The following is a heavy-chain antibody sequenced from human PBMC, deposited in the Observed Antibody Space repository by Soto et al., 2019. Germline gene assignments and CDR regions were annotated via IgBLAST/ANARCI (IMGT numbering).Heavy chain of an antibody. CDR1: GFTFSTYS. Sequence: GGSLRLSCAASGFTFSTYSIHWVRQAPGKGLEWVAFISHDGSKKYYLDSVKGRFTTSRDNSKNTLYLQMDSLRAEDTAVYYCARDPSRTGTTYYYVMDVWGLGTTVTVSS. D-gene: IGHD1-1*01. V-gene: IGHV3-30*04. CDR2: ISHDGSKK. J-gene: IGHJ6*02. CDR3: ARDPSRTGTTYYYVMDV.